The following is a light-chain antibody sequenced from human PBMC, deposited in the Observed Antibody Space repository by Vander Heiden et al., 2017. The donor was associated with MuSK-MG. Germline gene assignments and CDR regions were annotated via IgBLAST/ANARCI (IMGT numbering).Light chain of an antibody. V-gene: IGKV3-15*01. CDR3: QHYDRRPL. J-gene: IGKJ3*01. CDR1: QSVGSR. CDR2: DAF. Sequence: DILMTQSPVTLSVSPGERATLSCRASQSVGSRLAWYQQKPGQAPRLLIYDAFTRATGIPARFSDGGSGTEFTLTINSLQSEDSAIYYCQHYDRRPLFGPGTTVEIK.